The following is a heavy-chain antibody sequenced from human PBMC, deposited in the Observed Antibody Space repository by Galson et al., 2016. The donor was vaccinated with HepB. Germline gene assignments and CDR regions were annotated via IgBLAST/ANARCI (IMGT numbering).Heavy chain of an antibody. J-gene: IGHJ5*02. CDR3: AREGGHYYGSGSLNWFDP. CDR1: GGSISSGGYY. V-gene: IGHV4-31*03. D-gene: IGHD3-10*01. Sequence: TLSLTCTVSGGSISSGGYYWRWIRQHPGKGLEWIGYIYYNGRTYHNPSLKSRLTIPVHTSKNQSSLKLSSGTAADRAVYYCAREGGHYYGSGSLNWFDPWGQGTLVTVSS. CDR2: IYYNGRT.